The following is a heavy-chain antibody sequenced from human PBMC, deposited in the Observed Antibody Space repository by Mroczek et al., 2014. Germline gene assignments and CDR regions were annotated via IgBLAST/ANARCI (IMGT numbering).Heavy chain of an antibody. V-gene: IGHV4-34*01. CDR3: ARGRPIVVVPAATGGWFDP. CDR1: GGSFSGYY. D-gene: IGHD2-2*01. CDR2: INHSGST. Sequence: QVQLVQSGAGLLKPSETLSLTCAVYGGSFSGYYWSWIRQPPGKGLEWIGEINHSGSTNYNPSLKSRVTISVDTSKNQFSLKLSSVTAADTAVYYCARGRPIVVVPAATGGWFDPWGQGTLVTVSS. J-gene: IGHJ5*02.